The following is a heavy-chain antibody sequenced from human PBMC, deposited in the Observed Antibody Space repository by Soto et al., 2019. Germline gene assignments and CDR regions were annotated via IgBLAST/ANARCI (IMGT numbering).Heavy chain of an antibody. V-gene: IGHV4-39*01. J-gene: IGHJ4*02. Sequence: QLQLQESGPGLVKPSETLSLTCTVSGGSISSGTYYWGWIRQSPGKGLEWIGNISHRGTTYYNPRLKRRVTESVATSKKQFSLKLPSVTAADTALYFCARLGGGAFDYRGQGTLVTVSS. D-gene: IGHD3-3*01. CDR2: ISHRGTT. CDR1: GGSISSGTYY. CDR3: ARLGGGAFDY.